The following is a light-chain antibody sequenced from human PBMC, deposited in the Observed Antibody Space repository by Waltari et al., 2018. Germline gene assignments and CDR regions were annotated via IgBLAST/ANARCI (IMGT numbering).Light chain of an antibody. Sequence: DVVMTQSPLYLAVTLGQPASISCRSSQSLVHSTGNTHLKWYLQRPGQSPRRLIYNGFTRDSGVPDRFSGSGSGTDFTLMISRVEAEDVGVYYCMQSTHWPLTFGGGTKVEIK. V-gene: IGKV2-30*02. CDR2: NGF. CDR3: MQSTHWPLT. J-gene: IGKJ4*01. CDR1: QSLVHSTGNTH.